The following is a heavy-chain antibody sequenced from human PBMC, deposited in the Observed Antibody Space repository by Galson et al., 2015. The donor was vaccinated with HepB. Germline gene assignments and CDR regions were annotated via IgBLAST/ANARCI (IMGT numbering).Heavy chain of an antibody. CDR2: IGYRETYK. V-gene: IGHV3-21*01. Sequence: SLRLSCAASGFTFRTSGMTWVRQAPGKGLEWVAVIGYRETYKHYADSVKGRFAISRDHAKNSVYLQMNSLRVEDTAVYYCARDASEWSRDYWGQGTLVAVSS. J-gene: IGHJ4*02. D-gene: IGHD3-3*01. CDR3: ARDASEWSRDY. CDR1: GFTFRTSG.